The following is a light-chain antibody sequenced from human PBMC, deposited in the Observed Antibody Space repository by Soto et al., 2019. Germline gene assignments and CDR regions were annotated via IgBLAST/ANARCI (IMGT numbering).Light chain of an antibody. V-gene: IGLV2-14*03. CDR1: SSDIGAFTF. Sequence: QSALTQPASVSGSPGQSITISCTGTSSDIGAFTFVSWYQQHPGKVPKLMIFDVNRRPSGVSYRFSGSKSGNTASLTISGLQAEDEGDYYCSSYTTSSTHVFGSGTKVTVL. CDR2: DVN. J-gene: IGLJ1*01. CDR3: SSYTTSSTHV.